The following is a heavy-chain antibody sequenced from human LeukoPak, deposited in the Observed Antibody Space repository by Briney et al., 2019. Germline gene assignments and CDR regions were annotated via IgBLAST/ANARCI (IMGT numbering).Heavy chain of an antibody. CDR2: VSYSGTT. CDR1: GGSISSSSFF. J-gene: IGHJ4*02. Sequence: SETLSLACAVSGGSISSSSFFWAWIRQPPGKGLEWIGTVSYSGTTYYSPSLKSRVTISVDTSKNQFSLRLTSVTAADTALYYCAKLTCSSTFCPLDYWGQGTLVTVSS. V-gene: IGHV4-39*01. CDR3: AKLTCSSTFCPLDY. D-gene: IGHD2-2*01.